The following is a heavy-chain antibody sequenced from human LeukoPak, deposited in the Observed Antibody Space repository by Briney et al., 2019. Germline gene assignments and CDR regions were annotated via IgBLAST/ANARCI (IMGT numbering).Heavy chain of an antibody. V-gene: IGHV4-39*07. CDR3: ARGDWYYYYYYMDV. CDR2: INYSGST. CDR1: GGSISSSSYY. Sequence: SETLSLTCTVSGGSISSSSYYWGWIRQPPGKGLEWIGSINYSGSTYYNPSLKSRVTISVDTSKNQFSLKLSSVTAADTAVYYCARGDWYYYYYYMDVWGKGTTVTISS. J-gene: IGHJ6*03. D-gene: IGHD3/OR15-3a*01.